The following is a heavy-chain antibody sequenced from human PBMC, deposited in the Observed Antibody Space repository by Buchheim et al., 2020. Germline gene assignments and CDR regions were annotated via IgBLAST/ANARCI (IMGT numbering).Heavy chain of an antibody. D-gene: IGHD3-3*01. CDR1: GFTFSSYW. CDR2: IKQDGSEK. Sequence: EVQLVESGGGLVQPGGSLRLSCAASGFTFSSYWMSWVRQAPGKGLEWVATIKQDGSEKYYVDSVKGRFTISRDNAKNSLYLQMNSLRAEDTAVYYCARDTLYYDFWSGYYRNKGFDYWGQGTL. J-gene: IGHJ4*02. CDR3: ARDTLYYDFWSGYYRNKGFDY. V-gene: IGHV3-7*01.